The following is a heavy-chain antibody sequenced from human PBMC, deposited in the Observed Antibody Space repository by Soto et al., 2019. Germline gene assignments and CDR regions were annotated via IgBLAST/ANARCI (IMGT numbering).Heavy chain of an antibody. Sequence: LRLSCRASGFTFKGYTMNWVRQTPGKGLEWISYSSPRGDTIYYADSVEGRFTISRDNARNSLSLHMSSLRDEDSALYYCAKGPHTNVGWPYYFESWGQGVPVTVSS. CDR1: GFTFKGYT. CDR2: SSPRGDTI. D-gene: IGHD6-19*01. CDR3: AKGPHTNVGWPYYFES. V-gene: IGHV3-48*02. J-gene: IGHJ4*02.